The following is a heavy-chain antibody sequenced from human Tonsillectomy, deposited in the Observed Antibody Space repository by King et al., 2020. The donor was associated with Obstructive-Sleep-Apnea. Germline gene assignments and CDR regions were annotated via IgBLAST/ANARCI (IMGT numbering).Heavy chain of an antibody. J-gene: IGHJ4*02. D-gene: IGHD1-20*01. V-gene: IGHV4-39*07. CDR1: GGSISSSSHY. Sequence: QLQESGPGLVKPSETLFLTCTVSGGSISSSSHYWGWIRQPLGKGLEWIGTIYYDGTTYYNPSLKSRGTISLDTSKNELSLKLSSVTAADTAVYYCAREGYDWSDRYYFDYWGQGTLVTVSS. CDR3: AREGYDWSDRYYFDY. CDR2: IYYDGTT.